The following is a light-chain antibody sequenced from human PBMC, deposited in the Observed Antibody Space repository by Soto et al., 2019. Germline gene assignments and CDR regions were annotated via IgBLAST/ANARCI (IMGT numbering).Light chain of an antibody. Sequence: EIVLTQSPGTLSLSPGERATLSCRASQSVSSSYLAWYQQKPGQAPRLLIYGASSRATGIPDRFSGRGSGTDFTLTISRLEPEDFALYYCQQYGSSPPVTFGGGNKVEIK. CDR3: QQYGSSPPVT. V-gene: IGKV3-20*01. CDR1: QSVSSSY. CDR2: GAS. J-gene: IGKJ4*01.